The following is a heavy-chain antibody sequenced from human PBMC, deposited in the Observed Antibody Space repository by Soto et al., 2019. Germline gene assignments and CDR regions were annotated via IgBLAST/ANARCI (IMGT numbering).Heavy chain of an antibody. CDR3: ARQEVRVVTAHGAFDI. Sequence: GESLKISCKGSGYSFTSYWIGWVRQMPGKGLEWMGITYPGDSDTRYSPSFQGQVTISADKSISTAYLQWSSLKASDTAMYYCARQEVRVVTAHGAFDIWGQGTMVTVSS. CDR2: TYPGDSDT. V-gene: IGHV5-51*01. J-gene: IGHJ3*02. CDR1: GYSFTSYW. D-gene: IGHD2-21*02.